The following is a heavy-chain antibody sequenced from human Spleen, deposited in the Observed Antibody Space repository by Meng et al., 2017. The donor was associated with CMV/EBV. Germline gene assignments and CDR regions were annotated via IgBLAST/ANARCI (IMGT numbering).Heavy chain of an antibody. Sequence: SFSGYYWSWVRQPPGKGLEYIGGINHSGNTRYNPSLQSRVTISVDTSKNQISLEVTSVTAADTAMYYCVRDCLDYDVVTGLHINYFDYWGQGALVTVSS. CDR3: VRDCLDYDVVTGLHINYFDY. CDR1: SFSGYY. V-gene: IGHV4-34*01. CDR2: INHSGNT. D-gene: IGHD2-21*02. J-gene: IGHJ4*02.